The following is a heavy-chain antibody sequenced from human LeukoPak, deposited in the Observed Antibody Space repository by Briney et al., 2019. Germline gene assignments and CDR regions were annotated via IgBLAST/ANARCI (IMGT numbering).Heavy chain of an antibody. CDR2: ISAYNGNT. D-gene: IGHD6-19*01. CDR3: ARDGDSSGWSDYFDY. J-gene: IGHJ4*02. Sequence: ASVKVSCKASGGTFSSYAISWVRQAPGQGLEWMGWISAYNGNTNYAQKLQGRVTMTTDTSTSTAYMELRSLRSDDTAVYYCARDGDSSGWSDYFDYWGQGTLVTVSS. V-gene: IGHV1-18*01. CDR1: GGTFSSYA.